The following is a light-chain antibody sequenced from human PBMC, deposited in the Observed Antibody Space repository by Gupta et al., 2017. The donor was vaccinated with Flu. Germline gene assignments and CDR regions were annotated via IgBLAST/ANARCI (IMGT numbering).Light chain of an antibody. J-gene: IGKJ4*02. CDR1: QGVSNW. Sequence: PASLSASVGDRVTITCRASQGVSNWLDWYQQKPGKAPKLLIYAASSLQGGVPSRFSGSGSGTDFTLTINSLQPEDFATYYCQQGNSIPHTFGRGTKVEIK. V-gene: IGKV1-39*01. CDR3: QQGNSIPHT. CDR2: AAS.